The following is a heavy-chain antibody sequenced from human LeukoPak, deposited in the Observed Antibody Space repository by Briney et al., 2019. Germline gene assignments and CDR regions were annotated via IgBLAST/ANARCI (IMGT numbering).Heavy chain of an antibody. CDR3: ARDAGNSGYGCDL. J-gene: IGHJ5*02. CDR1: GFIFSQYS. Sequence: GGSLRLSCAASGFIFSQYSMNWVRQAPGKGLEWVSHIRSSSETFYADSVKGRFTISRDNARNSLYLQMNNLRGEDTAVYYCARDAGNSGYGCDLWGQGTLVTVSS. D-gene: IGHD5-12*01. V-gene: IGHV3-48*01. CDR2: IRSSSET.